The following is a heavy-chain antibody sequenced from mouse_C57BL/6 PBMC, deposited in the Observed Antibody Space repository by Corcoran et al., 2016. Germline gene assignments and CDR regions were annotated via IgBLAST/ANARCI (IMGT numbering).Heavy chain of an antibody. V-gene: IGHV1-80*01. J-gene: IGHJ4*01. D-gene: IGHD2-1*01. CDR2: IYPGDGDT. CDR3: ARSGNYEGYAMDY. Sequence: QVQLQQSGAELVKPGASVKISCKASGYAFSSYWMNWVKQRPGKGLEWIGQIYPGDGDTNYNGKFKGKATLTADKSSSTAYMQLNSLTSEDSAVYFCARSGNYEGYAMDYWGQGTSVTVSS. CDR1: GYAFSSYW.